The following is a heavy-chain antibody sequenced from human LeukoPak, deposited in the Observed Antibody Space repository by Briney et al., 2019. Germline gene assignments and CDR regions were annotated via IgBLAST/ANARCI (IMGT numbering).Heavy chain of an antibody. D-gene: IGHD3-22*01. V-gene: IGHV3-43D*03. CDR1: GFTFDDYA. J-gene: IGHJ4*01. Sequence: GGSLRLSCAASGFTFDDYAMNWVRQAPGKGLEWVSLVSWDGVSTYYADSVKGRFTISRDNSKNSIYLQMNSLRPEDTALYYCTREYSSGFVYWGQGTLVTVSS. CDR3: TREYSSGFVY. CDR2: VSWDGVST.